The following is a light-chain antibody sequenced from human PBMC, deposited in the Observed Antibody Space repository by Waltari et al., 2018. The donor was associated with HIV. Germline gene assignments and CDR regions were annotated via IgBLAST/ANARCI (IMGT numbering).Light chain of an antibody. CDR2: GAS. J-gene: IGKJ2*01. CDR1: QSVSSSY. Sequence: ESVLTQSPSTLSLSPGERATLSCRASQSVSSSYLAWYQQRPGQAPRLLIYGASSRAAGIPDRFTGSGSGTDFTLTISRLEPEDFAVYYCQHFDTSLPKYTFGQGTKLEIK. V-gene: IGKV3-20*01. CDR3: QHFDTSLPKYT.